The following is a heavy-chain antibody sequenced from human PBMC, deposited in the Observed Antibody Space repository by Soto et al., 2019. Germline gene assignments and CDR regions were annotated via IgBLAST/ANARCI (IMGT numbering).Heavy chain of an antibody. CDR2: IYYSGNT. J-gene: IGHJ4*02. V-gene: IGHV4-59*08. D-gene: IGHD6-13*01. Sequence: SETLSLTCTVSGASISSYYWSWIRQPPGKGLEWIGYIYYSGNTNYNPSLKSRLAISVDTSKNQFSLKVNSVTAADTAIYYCVRLSSGSWPFYVDSWGQGTLVTVSS. CDR3: VRLSSGSWPFYVDS. CDR1: GASISSYY.